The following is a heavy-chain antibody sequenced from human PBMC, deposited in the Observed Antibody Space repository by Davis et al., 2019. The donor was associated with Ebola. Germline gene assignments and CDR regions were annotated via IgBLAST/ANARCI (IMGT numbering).Heavy chain of an antibody. CDR2: IRQKAYGGTT. J-gene: IGHJ4*02. CDR3: SREPGGWYGFDS. CDR1: GFTSGDYA. V-gene: IGHV3-49*04. D-gene: IGHD6-19*01. Sequence: PGGSLRLSCTASGFTSGDYAMNWVRQAPGKGLEWLGFIRQKAYGGTTDYAASVKGRFTISRDESENIAYLQMDSLKTEDTAVYYCSREPGGWYGFDSWGQGTLVTVSS.